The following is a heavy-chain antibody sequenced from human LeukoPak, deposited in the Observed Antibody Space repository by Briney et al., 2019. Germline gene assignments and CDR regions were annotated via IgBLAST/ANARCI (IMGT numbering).Heavy chain of an antibody. Sequence: EASVKVSCKASGYTVTSYYMHWVRQATGQGLEWMGWMNPNSGNTGYAQKFQGRVTTTRNTSISAAYMELSSLRSEDTAVYYCARGGYSYGYGYWGQGTLVTVSS. J-gene: IGHJ4*02. CDR3: ARGGYSYGYGY. CDR2: MNPNSGNT. CDR1: GYTVTSYY. V-gene: IGHV1-8*02. D-gene: IGHD5-18*01.